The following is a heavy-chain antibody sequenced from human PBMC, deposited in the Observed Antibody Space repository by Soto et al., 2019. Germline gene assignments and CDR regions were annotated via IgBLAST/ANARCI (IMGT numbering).Heavy chain of an antibody. J-gene: IGHJ3*02. V-gene: IGHV3-30*18. CDR3: AKMGGYSGYDDAFDI. CDR1: GFTFSSYG. Sequence: GGSLRLSCAASGFTFSSYGMHWVRQAPGKGLEWLAVISYDGSNKYYADSVKGRFTISRDNSKNTLYLQMNSLRAEDTAVYYCAKMGGYSGYDDAFDIWGQGTMVTVSS. D-gene: IGHD5-12*01. CDR2: ISYDGSNK.